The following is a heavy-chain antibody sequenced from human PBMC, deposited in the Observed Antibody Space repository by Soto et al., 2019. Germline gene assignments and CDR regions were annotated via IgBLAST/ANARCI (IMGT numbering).Heavy chain of an antibody. CDR3: ARDYYRFNSGYGFSMDV. CDR2: ISYDGSNK. CDR1: GFTFSSYA. V-gene: IGHV3-30-3*01. J-gene: IGHJ6*02. Sequence: QVQLVESGGGVVQPGRSLRLSCAASGFTFSSYAMHWVRQAPGKGLEWVAVISYDGSNKYYADSVKGRFTISRDNSKNTLDMQMNSLRAEDTAVYSCARDYYRFNSGYGFSMDVWGQGTTVTVSS. D-gene: IGHD5-12*01.